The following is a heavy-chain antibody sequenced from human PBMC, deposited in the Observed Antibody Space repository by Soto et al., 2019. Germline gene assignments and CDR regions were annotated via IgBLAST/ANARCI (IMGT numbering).Heavy chain of an antibody. CDR2: INHSGST. V-gene: IGHV4-34*01. CDR1: GGSFSGYY. J-gene: IGHJ4*02. CDR3: ARVGAYSSSWN. D-gene: IGHD6-13*01. Sequence: PSETLSLTCAVYGGSFSGYYWSWIRQPPGKGLEWIGEINHSGSTNYNPSLKSRVTISVDTSKNQFSLKLSSVTAADTAVYYCARVGAYSSSWNWGQRTLVTVSS.